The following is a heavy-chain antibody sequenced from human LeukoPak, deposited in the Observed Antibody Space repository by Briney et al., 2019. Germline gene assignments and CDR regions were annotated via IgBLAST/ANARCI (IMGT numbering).Heavy chain of an antibody. Sequence: GGSLRLSCAASGFTFDDYAMHWVRQAPGKGLEWVSLITWDGDSTYYADSVKGRFTISRDNFNNSLYLQMNSLRPEDTALYYCARPYSSSWGELGYWGQGTLVTVSS. V-gene: IGHV3-43D*03. CDR3: ARPYSSSWGELGY. CDR2: ITWDGDST. D-gene: IGHD6-13*01. J-gene: IGHJ4*02. CDR1: GFTFDDYA.